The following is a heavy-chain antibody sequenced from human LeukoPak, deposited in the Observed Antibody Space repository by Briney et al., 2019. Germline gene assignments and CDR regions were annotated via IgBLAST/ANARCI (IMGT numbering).Heavy chain of an antibody. Sequence: GGSLRLSCAASGFTFSSYAMSWVRQAPGKGLEWVSAISGSGGSTYYADSVKGRSTISRDNSKNTLYLQMNSLRAEDTAVYYCAKKGLWFGELLYSYYFDYWGQGTLVTVSS. J-gene: IGHJ4*02. D-gene: IGHD3-10*01. CDR1: GFTFSSYA. V-gene: IGHV3-23*01. CDR3: AKKGLWFGELLYSYYFDY. CDR2: ISGSGGST.